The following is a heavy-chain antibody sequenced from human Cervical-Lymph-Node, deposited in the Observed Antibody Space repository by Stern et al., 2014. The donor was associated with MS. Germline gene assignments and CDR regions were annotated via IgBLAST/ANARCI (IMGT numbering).Heavy chain of an antibody. J-gene: IGHJ4*02. D-gene: IGHD4-17*01. V-gene: IGHV4-34*01. CDR3: ARHPDYGDYYFDY. CDR1: GGSFSGYY. CDR2: INHSGST. Sequence: QVQLQQWGAGLLKPSETLSLTCAVYGGSFSGYYWSWIRQPPGKGLEWIGEINHSGSTYYNPSLKSRVTISVDTSKNQFSLKRSSVTAADTAVYYCARHPDYGDYYFDYWGQGTLVTVSS.